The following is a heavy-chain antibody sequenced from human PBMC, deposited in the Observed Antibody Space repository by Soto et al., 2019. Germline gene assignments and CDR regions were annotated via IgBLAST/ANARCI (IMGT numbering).Heavy chain of an antibody. CDR2: IYYSGST. V-gene: IGHV4-59*01. Sequence: SETLSLTCTVSGGSISSYYWSWIRQPPGKGLEWIGYIYYSGSTNYNPSLKSRVTISVDTSKDQFSLKLSSVTAADTAVYYCARAEVGELSLGGSYYYYMDVWGKGTTVTVSS. J-gene: IGHJ6*03. D-gene: IGHD3-16*02. CDR3: ARAEVGELSLGGSYYYYMDV. CDR1: GGSISSYY.